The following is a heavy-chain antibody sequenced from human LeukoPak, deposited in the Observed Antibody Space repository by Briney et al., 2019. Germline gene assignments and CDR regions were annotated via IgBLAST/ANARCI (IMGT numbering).Heavy chain of an antibody. CDR3: ARWEASRVAFDI. Sequence: SETLSFTCTVSGGSISTYYWSWIRQPPGRGLEWIGYIYYSGITDYSPSLKSRVTISIDTSKKQFSLKLSSVTAADTAVYYCARWEASRVAFDIWGQGTLVTVSS. V-gene: IGHV4-59*01. J-gene: IGHJ3*02. D-gene: IGHD1-26*01. CDR2: IYYSGIT. CDR1: GGSISTYY.